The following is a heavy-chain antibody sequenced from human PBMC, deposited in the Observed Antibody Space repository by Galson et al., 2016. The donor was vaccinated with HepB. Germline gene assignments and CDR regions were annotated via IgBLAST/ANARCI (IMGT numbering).Heavy chain of an antibody. Sequence: QSGAEVKKPGESLKISCRGSGYNFTSDWIGWVRQMPGKGLEWMGIVYPGDSDTRYSPSFHGQVTISADKSINTAYLQWCSLRASDTARYYCARHIIEYIDFDPTLYFDYWDQGTLVTVSS. V-gene: IGHV5-51*01. CDR2: VYPGDSDT. J-gene: IGHJ4*02. CDR1: GYNFTSDW. D-gene: IGHD3-9*01. CDR3: ARHIIEYIDFDPTLYFDY.